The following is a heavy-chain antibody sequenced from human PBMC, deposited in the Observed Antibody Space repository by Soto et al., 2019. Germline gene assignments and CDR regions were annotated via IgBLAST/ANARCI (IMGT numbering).Heavy chain of an antibody. V-gene: IGHV1-69*01. CDR3: ARSQGSSTSLEIFYYYYYGMEV. CDR2: IIPISGTA. D-gene: IGHD2-2*01. Sequence: QVQLVQSGAEVKKPGSSVKVSCKASGGTFSSYAISWVRQAPGQGLEWMGGIIPISGTANYAKKFQGRVTITAEESTSTAYMELSSLRSEDTAVYYCARSQGSSTSLEIFYYYYYGMEVWGQGTTVTVSS. J-gene: IGHJ6*02. CDR1: GGTFSSYA.